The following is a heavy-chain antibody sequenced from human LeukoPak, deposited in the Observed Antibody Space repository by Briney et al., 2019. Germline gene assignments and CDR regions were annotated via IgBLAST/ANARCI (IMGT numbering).Heavy chain of an antibody. CDR1: GYTFTSYY. D-gene: IGHD3-10*01. Sequence: GASVKVSCTASGYTFTSYYMHWVRQAPGQGLEWMGIINPSGGSTSYAQKFQGRVTMTRDTSTSTVYMELSSLRSEDTAVYYCARAGDGSGRNHPPYYYMDVWGKGTTVTISS. V-gene: IGHV1-46*01. J-gene: IGHJ6*03. CDR3: ARAGDGSGRNHPPYYYMDV. CDR2: INPSGGST.